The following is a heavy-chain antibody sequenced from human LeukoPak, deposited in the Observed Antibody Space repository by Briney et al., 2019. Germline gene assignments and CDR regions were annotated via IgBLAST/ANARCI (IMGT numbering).Heavy chain of an antibody. CDR1: GYTFTGYY. CDR2: INPNSDDT. CDR3: ARGYVNGWFLDY. Sequence: GASVKVSCKASGYTFTGYYMHWVRLAPGQGLEWMGWINPNSDDTIYAQKFQGRVTVTSDTSISTAYMGLSRLRSDDTAVYYCARGYVNGWFLDYWGQGTLVTVSS. J-gene: IGHJ4*02. D-gene: IGHD6-19*01. V-gene: IGHV1-2*02.